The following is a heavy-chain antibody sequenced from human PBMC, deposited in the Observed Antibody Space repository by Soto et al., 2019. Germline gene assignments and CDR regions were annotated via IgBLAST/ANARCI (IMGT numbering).Heavy chain of an antibody. V-gene: IGHV1-18*01. Sequence: ASVKVSCKASGYTFTSYGISWVRQAPGQGLEWMGWISAYNGNTNYAQKLQGRVTMTTDTSTSTAYMELRSLRSDDTAMYYCARAGVCTNGVCYKGSGYNWFDPWGQGTLVTVSS. J-gene: IGHJ5*02. CDR2: ISAYNGNT. CDR1: GYTFTSYG. D-gene: IGHD2-8*01. CDR3: ARAGVCTNGVCYKGSGYNWFDP.